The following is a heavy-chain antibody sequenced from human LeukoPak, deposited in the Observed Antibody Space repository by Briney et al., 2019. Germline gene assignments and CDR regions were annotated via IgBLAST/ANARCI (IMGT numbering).Heavy chain of an antibody. J-gene: IGHJ6*03. Sequence: SETLSLTYAVYGGSFSGYYWSWIRQPPGKGLEWIGEINHSGSTNYNPSLKSRVTISVDTSKNQFSLKLSSVTAADTAVYYCARGSRYYYDSSGYHLPYYYYYMDVWGKGTTVTVSS. CDR2: INHSGST. CDR3: ARGSRYYYDSSGYHLPYYYYYMDV. V-gene: IGHV4-34*01. D-gene: IGHD3-22*01. CDR1: GGSFSGYY.